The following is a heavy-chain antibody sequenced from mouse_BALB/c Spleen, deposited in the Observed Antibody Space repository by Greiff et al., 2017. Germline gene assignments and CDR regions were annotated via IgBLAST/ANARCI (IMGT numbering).Heavy chain of an antibody. CDR1: GFSLTSYG. CDR2: IWAGGST. J-gene: IGHJ4*01. Sequence: VQLVESGPGLVAPSQSLSITCTVSGFSLTSYGVHWVRQPPGKGLEWLGVIWAGGSTNYNSALMSRLSISKDNSKSQVFLKMNSLQTDDTAMYYGARDGYGLYDYAMDYWGQGTSVTVSS. CDR3: ARDGYGLYDYAMDY. D-gene: IGHD2-10*02. V-gene: IGHV2-9*02.